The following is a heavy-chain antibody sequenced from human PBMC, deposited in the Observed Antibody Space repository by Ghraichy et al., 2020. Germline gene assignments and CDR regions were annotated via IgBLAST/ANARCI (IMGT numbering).Heavy chain of an antibody. CDR2: INREGSVT. J-gene: IGHJ5*02. CDR3: ARETGYFDP. Sequence: GGSQRLSCAASGLTFSDYWMHWLRQAPGKGLVWVSRINREGSVTGYADSVKGRFSSSRDNAKNTLYLQMNSLTAEDTAVYYCARETGYFDPWGQGTLVTVSS. CDR1: GLTFSDYW. V-gene: IGHV3-74*01. D-gene: IGHD5-12*01.